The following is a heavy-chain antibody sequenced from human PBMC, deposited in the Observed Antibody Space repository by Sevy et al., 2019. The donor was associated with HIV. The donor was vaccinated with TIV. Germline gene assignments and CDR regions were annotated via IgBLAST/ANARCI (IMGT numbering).Heavy chain of an antibody. CDR2: IYYSGST. J-gene: IGHJ4*02. D-gene: IGHD3-3*01. V-gene: IGHV4-39*01. Sequence: SETLSLTCTVSGGSISSSSYYWDWIRQPPGKGLEWIGSIYYSGSTYYNPSLKSRVTISVDTSKNQFSLKLSSVTAADTAVYYCARLIYDFWSGSHVDYWGQGTLVTVSS. CDR1: GGSISSSSYY. CDR3: ARLIYDFWSGSHVDY.